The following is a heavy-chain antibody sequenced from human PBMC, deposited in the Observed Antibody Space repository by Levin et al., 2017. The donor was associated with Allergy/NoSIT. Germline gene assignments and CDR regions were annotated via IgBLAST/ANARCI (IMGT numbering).Heavy chain of an antibody. J-gene: IGHJ4*02. Sequence: LSLTCAASGFTFRDYYMSWVRQAPGKGLEWISYTTGMSDYTTYADSVKGRFTSSRDDAKSSLYLHMNSLRDEDTAVYYCARDTPGDWSFDYWGQGILVTVSS. D-gene: IGHD2-21*02. CDR3: ARDTPGDWSFDY. V-gene: IGHV3-11*06. CDR1: GFTFRDYY. CDR2: TTGMSDYT.